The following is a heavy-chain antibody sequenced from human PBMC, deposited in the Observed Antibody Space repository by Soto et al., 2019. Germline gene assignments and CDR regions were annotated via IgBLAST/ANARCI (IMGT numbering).Heavy chain of an antibody. D-gene: IGHD6-19*01. V-gene: IGHV6-1*01. CDR1: GDSVSSNSAA. Sequence: SQTLSLTCAISGDSVSSNSAAWNWIRQSPSRGLEWLGRTYYRSKWYNDYAVSVKSRITINPDTSKNQFSLQLNSVTPEDTAVYYCARDIAVAGRVYYGMDVWGHGTTVTVSS. CDR3: ARDIAVAGRVYYGMDV. CDR2: TYYRSKWYN. J-gene: IGHJ6*02.